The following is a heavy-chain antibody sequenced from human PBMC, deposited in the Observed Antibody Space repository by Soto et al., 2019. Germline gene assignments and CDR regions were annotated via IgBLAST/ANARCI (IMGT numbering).Heavy chain of an antibody. Sequence: GGSLRLSCAASGFTFSTYGMHWVRQAPGKGLEWVAVISYDGNNKYYADSVKGRFTISRDNSKNTLYLQMNSLRAEDTAVYYCARGSGCDYWGQGTLVTVSS. V-gene: IGHV3-30*03. CDR1: GFTFSTYG. J-gene: IGHJ4*02. D-gene: IGHD3-22*01. CDR2: ISYDGNNK. CDR3: ARGSGCDY.